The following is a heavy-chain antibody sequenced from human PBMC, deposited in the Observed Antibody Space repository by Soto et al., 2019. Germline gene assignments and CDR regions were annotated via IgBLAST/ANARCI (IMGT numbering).Heavy chain of an antibody. J-gene: IGHJ4*02. CDR2: ISSSSSYI. CDR3: ARDNDDILTGPRYDY. Sequence: GSLRLSCAASGCTFSSYSMNWVRQAPGKGLEWVSSISSSSSYIYYADSVKGRFTISRDNAKNSLYLQMNSLRAEDTAVYYCARDNDDILTGPRYDYWGQGTLVTVSS. CDR1: GCTFSSYS. D-gene: IGHD3-9*01. V-gene: IGHV3-21*01.